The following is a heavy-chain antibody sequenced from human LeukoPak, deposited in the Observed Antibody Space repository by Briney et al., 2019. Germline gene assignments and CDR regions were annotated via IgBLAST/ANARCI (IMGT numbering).Heavy chain of an antibody. D-gene: IGHD3-10*01. CDR2: INHSGST. J-gene: IGHJ6*02. CDR1: GGSFSGYY. V-gene: IGHV4-34*01. CDR3: ASGVRGRDYYYYGMDV. Sequence: SETLSLTCAVYGGSFSGYYWSWIRQPPGKGLEWIGEINHSGSTNYNPSLKSRVTISVDTSKNQFSLKLSSVTAAGTAVYYCASGVRGRDYYYYGMDVWGQGTTVTVSS.